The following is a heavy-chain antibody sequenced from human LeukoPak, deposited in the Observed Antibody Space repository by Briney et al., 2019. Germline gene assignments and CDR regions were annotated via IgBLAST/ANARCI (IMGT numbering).Heavy chain of an antibody. Sequence: KTGGSLSLSCAASGFTFSSYSMNWVRQAPGKGLEWVSSISSSSSYIYYADSVKGRFTISRDNAKNSLYLQMNSLRAEDTAVYYCASSGTAMVKWFDPWGQGTLVTVSS. J-gene: IGHJ5*02. CDR1: GFTFSSYS. CDR3: ASSGTAMVKWFDP. D-gene: IGHD5-18*01. CDR2: ISSSSSYI. V-gene: IGHV3-21*01.